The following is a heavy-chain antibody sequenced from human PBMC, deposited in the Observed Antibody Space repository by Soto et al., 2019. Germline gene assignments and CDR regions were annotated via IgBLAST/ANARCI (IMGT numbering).Heavy chain of an antibody. CDR1: GFTFSSYA. V-gene: IGHV3-30-3*01. CDR2: ISYDGSNK. CDR3: ARDRWGITMVRGVLYGMDV. J-gene: IGHJ6*02. Sequence: QVQLVESGGGVVQPGRSLRLSCAASGFTFSSYAMHWVRQAPGKGLEWVAVISYDGSNKYYADSVKGRFTISRDNSKNXLXXQMNSLRAEDTAVYYCARDRWGITMVRGVLYGMDVWGQGTTVTVSS. D-gene: IGHD3-10*01.